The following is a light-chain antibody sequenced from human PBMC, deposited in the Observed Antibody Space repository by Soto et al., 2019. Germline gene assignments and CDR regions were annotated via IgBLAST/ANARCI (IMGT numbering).Light chain of an antibody. J-gene: IGKJ1*01. Sequence: CRASRSISIWWAWYQQKAGKAPELLIFDASNMKSGVSSRFSGSGHGTEYTLTISSLHPYYIALYICERPCTAAGRFGEGTKVDIK. CDR2: DAS. CDR1: RSISIW. V-gene: IGKV1-5*01. CDR3: ERPCTAAGR.